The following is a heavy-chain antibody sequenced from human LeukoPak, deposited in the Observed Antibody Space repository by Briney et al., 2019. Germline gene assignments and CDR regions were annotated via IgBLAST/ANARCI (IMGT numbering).Heavy chain of an antibody. CDR2: INHSGST. CDR3: ARGWGYYSYEPFDY. D-gene: IGHD1-26*01. Sequence: SETLSLTCAVYGGSFSGYYWSWTRQPPGKGLEWIGEINHSGSTNYNPSLKSRVTISVDTSKNQFSLKLSSVTAADTAVYYCARGWGYYSYEPFDYWGQGTLVTVSS. J-gene: IGHJ4*02. CDR1: GGSFSGYY. V-gene: IGHV4-34*01.